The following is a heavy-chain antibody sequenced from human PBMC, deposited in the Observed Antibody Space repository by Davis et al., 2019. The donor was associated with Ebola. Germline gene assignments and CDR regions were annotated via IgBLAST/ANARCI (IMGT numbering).Heavy chain of an antibody. CDR3: TEQPYWYFDL. V-gene: IGHV3-15*01. CDR2: IKSKTDGGTT. Sequence: GESLKISCAASGFTFSNAWMSWVRQAPGKGLEWVGRIKSKTDGGTTDYAAPVKGRFTISRDDSKNTLYLQMNSLKTEDTAVYYCTEQPYWYFDLWGRGTLVTVSS. CDR1: GFTFSNAW. D-gene: IGHD1/OR15-1a*01. J-gene: IGHJ2*01.